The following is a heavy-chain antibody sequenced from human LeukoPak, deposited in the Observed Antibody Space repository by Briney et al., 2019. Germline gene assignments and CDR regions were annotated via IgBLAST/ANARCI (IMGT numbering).Heavy chain of an antibody. V-gene: IGHV3-66*01. CDR1: GFTVSSNY. CDR2: IYSGGNT. CDR3: ARDVGYGDGAHDAFDI. J-gene: IGHJ3*02. Sequence: GGSLRLSCAASGFTVSSNYMSWVRQAPGKGLVWVSVIYSGGNTYYADSVKGRFTISRDNSKNTVYPQMNTLRAEDTAVYYCARDVGYGDGAHDAFDIWGQGTMVTVSS. D-gene: IGHD5-18*01.